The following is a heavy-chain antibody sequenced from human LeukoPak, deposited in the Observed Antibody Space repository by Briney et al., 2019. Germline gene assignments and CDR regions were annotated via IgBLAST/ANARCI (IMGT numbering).Heavy chain of an antibody. D-gene: IGHD1-26*01. Sequence: ASVKVSCKASGYTLTELSMHWVRQAPGKGLEWMGGFDPEDGETIYAQKFQGRVTMTEDTSTDTAYMELSSLRSEDTAVYYCATDLVIVGATSTDYWGQGTLVTVSS. V-gene: IGHV1-24*01. CDR3: ATDLVIVGATSTDY. CDR2: FDPEDGET. J-gene: IGHJ4*02. CDR1: GYTLTELS.